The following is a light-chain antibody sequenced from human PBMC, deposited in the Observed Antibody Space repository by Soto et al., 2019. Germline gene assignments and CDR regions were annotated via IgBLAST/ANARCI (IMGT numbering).Light chain of an antibody. CDR1: QNIFYSSNNKNY. J-gene: IGKJ1*01. Sequence: DIVMTQSPDSLAVSLGERATINCKSSQNIFYSSNNKNYLAWYQQKPGQPPKLLIYWASTRESGVPDRFSGSGSGTDFILTISSLQAEDVAIYYCQQYYSSPTWTFGQGTKVEIK. CDR2: WAS. V-gene: IGKV4-1*01. CDR3: QQYYSSPTWT.